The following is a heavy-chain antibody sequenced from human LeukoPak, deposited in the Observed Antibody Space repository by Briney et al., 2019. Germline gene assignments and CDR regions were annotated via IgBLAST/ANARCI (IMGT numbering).Heavy chain of an antibody. Sequence: GASVKVSCKASGYTFTAYYIHWVRQAPGQGLEWMGRINPNSGGTSYAQKFQGRVTMTRDTSISTAYMELSRLRSDDTVVYYCAIAGGGGDAFDIWGQGTMVTVSS. V-gene: IGHV1-2*05. CDR3: AIAGGGGDAFDI. J-gene: IGHJ3*02. D-gene: IGHD2-15*01. CDR2: INPNSGGT. CDR1: GYTFTAYY.